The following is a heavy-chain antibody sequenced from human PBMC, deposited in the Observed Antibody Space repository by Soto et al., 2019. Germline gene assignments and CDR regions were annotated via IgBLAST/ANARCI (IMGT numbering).Heavy chain of an antibody. D-gene: IGHD2-15*01. CDR3: ARLSVADWFDP. J-gene: IGHJ5*02. CDR2: RYYSGSA. V-gene: IGHV4-59*11. Sequence: PSETLSLTCTVSGGSISGHYWSWIRQPPGKGLEWIGYRYYSGSAKYNPSLKSRVTISVDTSKNQFSLRLSSVTAADTAVYYCARLSVADWFDPWGKGIQVTDSS. CDR1: GGSISGHY.